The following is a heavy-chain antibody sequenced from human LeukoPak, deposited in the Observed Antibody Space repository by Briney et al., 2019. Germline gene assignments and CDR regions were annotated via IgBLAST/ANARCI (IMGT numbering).Heavy chain of an antibody. J-gene: IGHJ4*02. CDR3: ARQELGGVLGVDY. CDR1: GYSFTNHW. Sequence: GEPLKISCKGSGYSFTNHWIGWVRQMSGKGLEWMGIIYPGDSDTRYSPSFQGQVSISVDKSISTAYLQWSSLKASDTAMYYCARQELGGVLGVDYWGQGTLVTVSS. V-gene: IGHV5-51*01. CDR2: IYPGDSDT. D-gene: IGHD2-8*02.